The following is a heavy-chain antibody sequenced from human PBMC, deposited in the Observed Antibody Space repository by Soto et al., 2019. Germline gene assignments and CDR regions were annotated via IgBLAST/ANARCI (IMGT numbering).Heavy chain of an antibody. CDR3: ARGQGSGWSTYYYYGMDV. J-gene: IGHJ6*02. D-gene: IGHD6-19*01. CDR1: GYTFTSYY. Sequence: ASVKVSCKASGYTFTSYYMHWVRQAPGQGLEWMGIINPSGGSTSYAQKFQGRVTMTRDTSTSTVYMELSSLRSEDTAVYYCARGQGSGWSTYYYYGMDVWGQGTTVTV. CDR2: INPSGGST. V-gene: IGHV1-46*01.